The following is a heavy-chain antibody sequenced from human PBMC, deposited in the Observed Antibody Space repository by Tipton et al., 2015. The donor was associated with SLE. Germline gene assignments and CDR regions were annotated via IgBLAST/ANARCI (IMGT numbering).Heavy chain of an antibody. Sequence: SLRLSCAASGFTFSTYAMHWVRQAPGKGLEWVAVMSYDGSNKYYADSVKGRFTISRDNSKNTLYLQMNSLRAEDTAVYYCAGGTTYYFDYWGQGRLVTVSP. D-gene: IGHD3-16*01. CDR1: GFTFSTYA. CDR2: MSYDGSNK. V-gene: IGHV3-30*04. J-gene: IGHJ4*02. CDR3: AGGTTYYFDY.